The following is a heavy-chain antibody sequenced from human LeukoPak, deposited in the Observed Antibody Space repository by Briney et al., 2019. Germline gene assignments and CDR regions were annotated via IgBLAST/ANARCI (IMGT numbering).Heavy chain of an antibody. D-gene: IGHD3-10*01. J-gene: IGHJ4*02. CDR3: ARVGALTWAYYFDF. Sequence: ASVKVSCKASGYTFSSYGISWVRQAPGQGLEWVGWINTLNGYTNFAQKLQGRVTMTTDTSTSTVYMELGSLRSDDTAVYYCARVGALTWAYYFDFWGREPRSPSPQ. CDR1: GYTFSSYG. CDR2: INTLNGYT. V-gene: IGHV1-18*01.